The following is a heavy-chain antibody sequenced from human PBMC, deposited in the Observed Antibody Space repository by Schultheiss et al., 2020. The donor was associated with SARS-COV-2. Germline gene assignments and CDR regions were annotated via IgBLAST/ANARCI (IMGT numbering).Heavy chain of an antibody. CDR2: ISSSGSTI. CDR3: ASPATLVTYFEF. D-gene: IGHD4-23*01. Sequence: GGSLRLSCAASAFTFNSYAMSWVRQAPGKGLEWVSYISSSGSTIYYADSVKGRFTISRDNSKNTLYLQMNSLTPEDTAVYFCASPATLVTYFEFWGQGTLVTVSS. V-gene: IGHV3-48*01. CDR1: AFTFNSYA. J-gene: IGHJ4*02.